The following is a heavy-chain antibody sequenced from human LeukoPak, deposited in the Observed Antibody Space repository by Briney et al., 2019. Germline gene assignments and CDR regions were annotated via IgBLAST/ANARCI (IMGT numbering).Heavy chain of an antibody. CDR3: ARQPMEWDWFDP. CDR2: IDPSDSYT. J-gene: IGHJ5*02. CDR1: GYIFTSYW. V-gene: IGHV5-10-1*01. Sequence: GASLQISCKGSGYIFTSYWISWGRQLPGKGLEWMGRIDPSDSYTNYSPSFQGHVTISADKSISTAYLQWSSLKASDTAMYYCARQPMEWDWFDPWGQGTLVTVSS. D-gene: IGHD3-3*01.